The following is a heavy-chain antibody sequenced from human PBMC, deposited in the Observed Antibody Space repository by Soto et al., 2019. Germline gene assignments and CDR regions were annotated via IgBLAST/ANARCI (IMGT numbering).Heavy chain of an antibody. J-gene: IGHJ4*02. Sequence: GGSLRLSCAASGFAFSSYGMHWVRQAPGKGLEWVAVISYDGSNKYYADSVKGRFTISRDNSKNTLYLQMNSLRAEDTAVYYYATTDSKDAIKYYFDYWGQGTLVTVSS. V-gene: IGHV3-30*03. D-gene: IGHD2-15*01. CDR2: ISYDGSNK. CDR1: GFAFSSYG. CDR3: ATTDSKDAIKYYFDY.